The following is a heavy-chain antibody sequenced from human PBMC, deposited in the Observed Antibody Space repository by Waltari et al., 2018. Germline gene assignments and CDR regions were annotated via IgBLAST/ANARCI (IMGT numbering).Heavy chain of an antibody. J-gene: IGHJ6*03. Sequence: QVQLLQSGSDLKKPGASVKVSCRASGYNFGVYGISWVRQAPGQGLEWMGWISPDNDDNRNPQKFQGRPTMTTDTSTRTAYMQLRSLRSDDTAVYYCARDYWTTGSGRHLSFMDVWGKGTTVIISS. CDR1: GYNFGVYG. CDR3: ARDYWTTGSGRHLSFMDV. CDR2: ISPDNDDN. V-gene: IGHV1-18*01. D-gene: IGHD6-19*01.